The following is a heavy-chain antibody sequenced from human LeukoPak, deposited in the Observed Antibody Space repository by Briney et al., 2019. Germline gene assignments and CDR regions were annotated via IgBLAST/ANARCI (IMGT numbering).Heavy chain of an antibody. D-gene: IGHD2-2*01. J-gene: IGHJ4*02. V-gene: IGHV4-39*01. CDR2: IYYSGST. CDR3: ARRFYSTTCYDY. CDR1: GGSISSSSYY. Sequence: PSETLSLTCTVSGGSISSSSYYWGWIRQPPGKGLEWIGSIYYSGSTYYNPSLKSRVTISVDTSKNQFSLKLSSVTAADTAVYYCARRFYSTTCYDYWGQGTLVTVSS.